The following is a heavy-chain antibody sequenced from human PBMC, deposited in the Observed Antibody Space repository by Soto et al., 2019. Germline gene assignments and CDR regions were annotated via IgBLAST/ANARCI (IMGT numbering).Heavy chain of an antibody. Sequence: QVQLVESGGGVVQPGRSLRLSCAASGFTFSSYAMHWVRQAPGKGLEWVAVISHDASITAYPDSVKGRFTISRDNSKNTLYLQLNSLRPDDTAVYHCVRDVVAATPDYFDYWGQGSLVTVSS. CDR2: ISHDASIT. V-gene: IGHV3-30-3*01. CDR1: GFTFSSYA. CDR3: VRDVVAATPDYFDY. D-gene: IGHD6-19*01. J-gene: IGHJ4*02.